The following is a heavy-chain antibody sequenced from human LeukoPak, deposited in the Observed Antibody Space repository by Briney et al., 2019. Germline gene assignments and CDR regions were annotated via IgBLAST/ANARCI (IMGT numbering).Heavy chain of an antibody. Sequence: ASVKVSCKASGYTFTGYYLHWVRQAPGQGLEWMGWINPNTGGTNYAQKFQGRVTMTRDTSISTAYVELSRVRSDDTAMYYCARFYSGYGNYYYYMDVWGKGTTVTVSS. CDR3: ARFYSGYGNYYYYMDV. V-gene: IGHV1-2*02. D-gene: IGHD5-12*01. CDR1: GYTFTGYY. J-gene: IGHJ6*03. CDR2: INPNTGGT.